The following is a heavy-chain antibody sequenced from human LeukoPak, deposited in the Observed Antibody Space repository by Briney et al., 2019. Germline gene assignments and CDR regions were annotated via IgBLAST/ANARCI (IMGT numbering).Heavy chain of an antibody. V-gene: IGHV3-23*01. J-gene: IGHJ4*02. D-gene: IGHD3-9*01. CDR1: GFTFSNYA. CDR3: AKWGDYDVLTGYYVSDY. CDR2: ITGSGGNT. Sequence: GGSLRLSCAASGFTFSNYAMSWVRQAPGKGLEWVSAITGSGGNTYYADSVKGRFTVSRDNSKNTVFLQMNSLRAEDTAVYYCAKWGDYDVLTGYYVSDYWGQGTLVTVSS.